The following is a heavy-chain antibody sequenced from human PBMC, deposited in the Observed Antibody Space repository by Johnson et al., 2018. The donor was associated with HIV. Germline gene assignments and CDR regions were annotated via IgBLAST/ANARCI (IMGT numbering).Heavy chain of an antibody. CDR3: AKIWGDIAATGDAFDI. CDR1: GFTVSSNY. Sequence: VQLVESGGGLVQPGGSLRLSCAASGFTVSSNYMSWVRQAPGKGLEWVSVIYSGDSTYYADSVKGRFTISRDNSKNTLYLQMDSLRPEDTAVYYCAKIWGDIAATGDAFDIWGQGTMVTVSS. J-gene: IGHJ3*02. V-gene: IGHV3-66*02. D-gene: IGHD5-12*01. CDR2: IYSGDST.